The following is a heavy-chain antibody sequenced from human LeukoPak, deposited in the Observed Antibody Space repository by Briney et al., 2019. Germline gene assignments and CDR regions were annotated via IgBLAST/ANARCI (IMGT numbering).Heavy chain of an antibody. Sequence: ASVKVSCKVSGYNFIDNHIQWVRHAPGQGFEWMGWINPNYGGTNYAQKFQGRITMTTDTSTSTAYMELDSMKSDDTAVYYCARGLFTLVREEINRYYYYMDGWVTGTTVTVSS. CDR3: ARGLFTLVREEINRYYYYMDG. D-gene: IGHD3-10*01. CDR1: GYNFIDNH. V-gene: IGHV1-2*02. J-gene: IGHJ6*03. CDR2: INPNYGGT.